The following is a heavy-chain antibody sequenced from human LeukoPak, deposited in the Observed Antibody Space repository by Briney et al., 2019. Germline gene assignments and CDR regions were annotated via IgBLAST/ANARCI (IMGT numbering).Heavy chain of an antibody. Sequence: GGSLRLSCAASGFTVSSNYMSWVRQAPGKGLEWVSVIYSGGSTYYADSVKGRFTISRDNSKNTLYLQMNSLRAEDTAVYYCAKALRVAVAGFDYWGQGTLVTVSS. CDR1: GFTVSSNY. CDR2: IYSGGST. D-gene: IGHD6-19*01. CDR3: AKALRVAVAGFDY. J-gene: IGHJ4*02. V-gene: IGHV3-53*01.